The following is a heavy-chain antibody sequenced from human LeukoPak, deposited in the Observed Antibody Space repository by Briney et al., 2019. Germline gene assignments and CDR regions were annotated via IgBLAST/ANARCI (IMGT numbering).Heavy chain of an antibody. D-gene: IGHD3-10*01. J-gene: IGHJ6*02. Sequence: SETLSLTCTVSGGSINSYYWTWIRQPPGKGLEWIGYIYYSGSTHYNPSLNSRVTISMDTSKNHFSLKLSSVTAADTAIYYCARTSRHFYGSGSNLTPRPADMDVWGQGTKVTVSS. V-gene: IGHV4-59*01. CDR1: GGSINSYY. CDR2: IYYSGST. CDR3: ARTSRHFYGSGSNLTPRPADMDV.